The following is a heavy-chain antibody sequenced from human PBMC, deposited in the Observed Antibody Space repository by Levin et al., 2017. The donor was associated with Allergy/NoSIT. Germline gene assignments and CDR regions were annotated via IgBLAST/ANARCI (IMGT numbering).Heavy chain of an antibody. CDR1: GSAFDFFV. V-gene: IGHV1-18*01. D-gene: IGHD1-26*01. Sequence: ASVKVSCKASGSAFDFFVITWVRQAPGQGLEWMGWVSPYNGNSDSSQKLQDRVTMTADTFTNTAYMELKSLSSDDTAVYYCARSERVGANFDYWGQGTLVTVSS. J-gene: IGHJ4*02. CDR3: ARSERVGANFDY. CDR2: VSPYNGNS.